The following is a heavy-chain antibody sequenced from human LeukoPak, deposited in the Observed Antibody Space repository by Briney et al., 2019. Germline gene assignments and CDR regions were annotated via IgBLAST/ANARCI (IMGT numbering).Heavy chain of an antibody. CDR1: GFTFSSYA. J-gene: IGHJ2*01. D-gene: IGHD3-22*01. Sequence: GGSLRLSCAASGFTFSSYAMHWVRQAPGKGLEWVVVISYDGSNKYYADSVKGRFTISRDNSKNTLYLQMNSLRAEDTAVYYCARDSSGYYDWYFDLWGRGTLVTVSS. V-gene: IGHV3-30*04. CDR3: ARDSSGYYDWYFDL. CDR2: ISYDGSNK.